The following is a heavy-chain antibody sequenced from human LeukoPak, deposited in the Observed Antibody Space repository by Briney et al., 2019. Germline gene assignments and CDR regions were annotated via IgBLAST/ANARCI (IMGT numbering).Heavy chain of an antibody. CDR2: IYTSGST. J-gene: IGHJ4*02. D-gene: IGHD5-24*01. V-gene: IGHV4-4*07. CDR3: AREEMATIDY. Sequence: SETLSLTCTVSGGSISSYYWNWIRQPAGKGLEWVGRIYTSGSTNYNPSLKIRVTMSVDTSKNQFSLKLSSVTAADTAVYYCAREEMATIDYWGQGTLVTVSS. CDR1: GGSISSYY.